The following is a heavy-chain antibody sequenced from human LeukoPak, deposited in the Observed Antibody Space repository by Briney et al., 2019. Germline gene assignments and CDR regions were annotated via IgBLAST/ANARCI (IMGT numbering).Heavy chain of an antibody. CDR2: IYYSGST. Sequence: SETLSLTCTVSGGSISSYYWSWIRQPPGKGLEWIGSIYYSGSTNYNPSLKSRVTISVDTSKNQFSLKLSSVTAADTAVYYCARVRRGYSGFRNGMDVWGQGTTVTVSS. J-gene: IGHJ6*02. CDR3: ARVRRGYSGFRNGMDV. V-gene: IGHV4-59*01. CDR1: GGSISSYY. D-gene: IGHD5-12*01.